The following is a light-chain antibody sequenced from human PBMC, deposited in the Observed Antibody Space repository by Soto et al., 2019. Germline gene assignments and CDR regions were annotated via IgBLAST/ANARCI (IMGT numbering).Light chain of an antibody. Sequence: EIVLTQSPATLSLSPGERATLSCRASQSVSSYLAWYQQKPGQAPRLLIYYASNRATGIPARFSSSGSGTDFTLTISSLEPEDFAVYYCQQRGSWPITFGQGKRLEIK. V-gene: IGKV3-11*01. CDR3: QQRGSWPIT. CDR1: QSVSSY. CDR2: YAS. J-gene: IGKJ5*01.